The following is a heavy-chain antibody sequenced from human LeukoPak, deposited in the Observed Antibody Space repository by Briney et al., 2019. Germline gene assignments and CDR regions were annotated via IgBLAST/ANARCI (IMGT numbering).Heavy chain of an antibody. Sequence: SVKVSCKASGGTFSSYAISWVRQAPGQGLEWMGGIIPIFGTANYAQKFQGRVTITADESTSTAYMELSSLRSEDTAVYYCARDLITFGGVIVMPLNAGRRDHDAFDIWGQGTMVTVSS. CDR2: IIPIFGTA. V-gene: IGHV1-69*13. J-gene: IGHJ3*02. CDR1: GGTFSSYA. D-gene: IGHD3-16*02. CDR3: ARDLITFGGVIVMPLNAGRRDHDAFDI.